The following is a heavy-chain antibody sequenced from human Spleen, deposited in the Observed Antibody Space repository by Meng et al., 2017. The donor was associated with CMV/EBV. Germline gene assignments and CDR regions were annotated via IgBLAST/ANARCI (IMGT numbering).Heavy chain of an antibody. D-gene: IGHD3-3*01. J-gene: IGHJ6*02. CDR1: GGSINHYY. V-gene: IGHV4-59*01. CDR2: VYYTGST. CDR3: ASKYDFWSGYYSLPVFGMDV. Sequence: SETLSLTCSVSGGSINHYYWSWIRQPPGKGLEWIGYVYYTGSTYYSPSLKSRVTMSVDTSKNQFSLRLSSVTAADTAVYYCASKYDFWSGYYSLPVFGMDVWGQGTTVTVSS.